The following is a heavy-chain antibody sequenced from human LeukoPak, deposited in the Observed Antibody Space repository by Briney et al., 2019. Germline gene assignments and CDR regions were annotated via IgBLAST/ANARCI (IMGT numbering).Heavy chain of an antibody. D-gene: IGHD2-21*02. CDR1: GFTFSSYS. V-gene: IGHV3-21*01. CDR2: ISSSSSYI. J-gene: IGHJ4*02. CDR3: ARGSSGVEVTDFDY. Sequence: TGGSLRLSCAASGFTFSSYSMNWVRQAPGKGLEWVSSISSSSSYIYYADSVKGRFTISRDNAKNSLYLQMNSLRAEDTAVYYCARGSSGVEVTDFDYWGQGTLVTVSS.